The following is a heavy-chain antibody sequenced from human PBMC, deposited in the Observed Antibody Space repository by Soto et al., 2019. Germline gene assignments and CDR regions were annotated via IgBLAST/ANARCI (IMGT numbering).Heavy chain of an antibody. J-gene: IGHJ6*02. Sequence: PGGSLRLSCAASGFTVSSYAMSWVRQAPGKGLEWVSAISGSGGSTYYADSVKGRFTISRDNSKNTLYLQMNSLRAEDTAVYYCAKGKGYITMIVVVIIPPPLYGMDVWGQGTTVTVSS. CDR3: AKGKGYITMIVVVIIPPPLYGMDV. CDR2: ISGSGGST. D-gene: IGHD3-22*01. CDR1: GFTVSSYA. V-gene: IGHV3-23*01.